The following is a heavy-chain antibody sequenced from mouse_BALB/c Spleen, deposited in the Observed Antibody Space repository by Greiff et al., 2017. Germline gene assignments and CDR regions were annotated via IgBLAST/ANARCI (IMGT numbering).Heavy chain of an antibody. CDR2: INPSTGYT. Sequence: VQLQQSGAELAKPGASVKMSCKASGYTFTSYWMHWVKQRPGQGLEWIGYINPSTGYTEYNQKFKDKATLTADKSSSTAYMQLSSLTSEDSAVYYCATSLAYLGFDYWGQGTTLTVSS. CDR1: GYTFTSYW. CDR3: ATSLAYLGFDY. J-gene: IGHJ2*01. D-gene: IGHD6-5*01. V-gene: IGHV1-7*01.